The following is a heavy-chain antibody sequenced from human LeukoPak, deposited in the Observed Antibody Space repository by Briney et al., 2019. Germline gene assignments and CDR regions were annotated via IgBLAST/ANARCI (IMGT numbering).Heavy chain of an antibody. D-gene: IGHD5-18*01. CDR3: AKDADTANPDY. Sequence: GGSLRLSCAASGFTFDDYAMYWVRQTPGEGLEWVSLISGDGGSTYYADSVKGRFTISRDNSKNSLYLQMNSLRSEDTALYYCAKDADTANPDYWGQGTLVTAPS. CDR2: ISGDGGST. CDR1: GFTFDDYA. J-gene: IGHJ4*02. V-gene: IGHV3-43*02.